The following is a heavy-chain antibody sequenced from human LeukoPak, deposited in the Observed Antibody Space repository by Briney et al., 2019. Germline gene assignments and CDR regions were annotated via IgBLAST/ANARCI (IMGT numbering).Heavy chain of an antibody. D-gene: IGHD1-26*01. CDR1: GYTFTDYY. V-gene: IGHV1-2*02. Sequence: AAVKVSCKASGYTFTDYYIHWVRQAPGQGLEWMGWINPNSGGTNYAQKFQGRITMTRDTSISTAYMELSRLRSDDTAVYYCARVGATYSGDPWGQGTLVTVSS. CDR3: ARVGATYSGDP. CDR2: INPNSGGT. J-gene: IGHJ5*02.